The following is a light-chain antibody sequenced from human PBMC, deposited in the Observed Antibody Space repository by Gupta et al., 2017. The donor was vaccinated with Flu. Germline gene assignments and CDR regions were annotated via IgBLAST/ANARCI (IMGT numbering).Light chain of an antibody. CDR3: QHYGSSILT. V-gene: IGKV3-20*01. CDR2: AVS. CDR1: QSISSSS. Sequence: IVLTQSPGTLSLSPGERATLSCRDSQSISSSSLCWYQQKLGQAPRLLIYAVSSGATGIPDRFSGSGSGTDFTLTISRLEPEDFAVYYCQHYGSSILTFGPGTKVDIK. J-gene: IGKJ3*01.